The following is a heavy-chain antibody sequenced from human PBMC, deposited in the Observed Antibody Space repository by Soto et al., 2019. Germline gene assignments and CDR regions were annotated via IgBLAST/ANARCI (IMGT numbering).Heavy chain of an antibody. CDR2: ISTDNTHR. D-gene: IGHD3-22*01. CDR1: GYNFLTYG. Sequence: ASVKVSCKASGYNFLTYGISWLRQAPGRGLEWMGWISTDNTHRNYAQNFQERVTMTTDTSTNTAYMELRSLRSDDTAVYYCARETYYYDSSGYYGAFDIWGQGTMVTVSS. J-gene: IGHJ3*02. CDR3: ARETYYYDSSGYYGAFDI. V-gene: IGHV1-18*01.